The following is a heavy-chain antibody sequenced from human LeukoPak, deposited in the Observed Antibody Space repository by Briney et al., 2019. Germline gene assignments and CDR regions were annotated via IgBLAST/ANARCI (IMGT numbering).Heavy chain of an antibody. Sequence: GGSLRLSCAVSGFIVSSDYMSWVRQAPGKGLEWVSAIYTGGTTYYADSVKGRFTISRDNAKNSLYLQMNSLRAEDTAVYYCARDRVVIAAADYYWYFDLWGRGTLVTVSS. D-gene: IGHD6-13*01. CDR3: ARDRVVIAAADYYWYFDL. V-gene: IGHV3-53*01. CDR1: GFIVSSDY. CDR2: IYTGGTT. J-gene: IGHJ2*01.